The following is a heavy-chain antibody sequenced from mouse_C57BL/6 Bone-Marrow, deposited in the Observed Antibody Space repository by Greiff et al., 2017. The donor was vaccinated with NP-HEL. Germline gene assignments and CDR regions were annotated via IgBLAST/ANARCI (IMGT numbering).Heavy chain of an antibody. J-gene: IGHJ3*01. CDR2: IYPRSGNT. V-gene: IGHV1-81*01. Sequence: VQLQQSGAELARPGASVKLSCKASGYTFTSYGISWVKQRTGQGLEWIGEIYPRSGNTYYNEKFKGKATLTADKSSSTAYMELRSLTSEDAAVYFCARSLEGFAYWGQGTLVTVSA. CDR3: ARSLEGFAY. CDR1: GYTFTSYG.